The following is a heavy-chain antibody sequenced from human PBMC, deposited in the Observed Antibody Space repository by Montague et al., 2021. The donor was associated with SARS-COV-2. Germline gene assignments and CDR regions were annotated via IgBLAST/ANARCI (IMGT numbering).Heavy chain of an antibody. Sequence: SLRLSCAASGFTFSSYAMHWVRQAPGKGLEWVAVISYDGSNKYYADSVKGRFTISRDNSKNTLYLQMNSLRAEDTAVYYCARESISFRDAFDIWGQGTMVTVSS. J-gene: IGHJ3*02. V-gene: IGHV3-30-3*01. CDR1: GFTFSSYA. CDR2: ISYDGSNK. D-gene: IGHD6-6*01. CDR3: ARESISFRDAFDI.